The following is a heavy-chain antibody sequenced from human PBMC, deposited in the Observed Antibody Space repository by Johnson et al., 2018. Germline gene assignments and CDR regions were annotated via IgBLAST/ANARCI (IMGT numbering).Heavy chain of an antibody. D-gene: IGHD5-18*01. V-gene: IGHV3-30*03. Sequence: QVQLVESGGGVVQXGRSLRLXCAASGFTFSSYGMHWVRQAPGKGLEWVAVISYDGSNKYYADSVKGRFTISRDNSKNTLYLQMNSLRAEDTAVYYCARARSWGIQLYYYYYGMDVWGQGTTVTVSS. CDR2: ISYDGSNK. J-gene: IGHJ6*02. CDR3: ARARSWGIQLYYYYYGMDV. CDR1: GFTFSSYG.